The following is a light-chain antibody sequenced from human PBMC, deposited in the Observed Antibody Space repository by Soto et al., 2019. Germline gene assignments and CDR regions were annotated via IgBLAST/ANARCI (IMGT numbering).Light chain of an antibody. CDR2: GAY. CDR1: QSVSSSY. J-gene: IGKJ1*01. Sequence: EIVLTQSPGTLSLSPGERATLSCRASQSVSSSYLAWYQQKPGQAPRPLIYGAYSRAIGIPDRFSGRGYGTDFTLSTSRLEPEHFAVYYCQHYGSSPWTFGQGTKVEI. CDR3: QHYGSSPWT. V-gene: IGKV3-20*01.